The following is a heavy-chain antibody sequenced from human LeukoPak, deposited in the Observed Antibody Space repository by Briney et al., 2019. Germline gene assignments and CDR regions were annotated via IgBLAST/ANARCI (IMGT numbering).Heavy chain of an antibody. CDR2: IYYSGST. Sequence: KPSXTLSLTCTVSGGSISSYYWSWIRQPPGKGLEWIGYIYYSGSTNYNPSLKSRVTISVDPSKNQFSLKLSSVTAADTAVYYCARDLSFVRGVPLAFDIWGQGTMVTVSS. J-gene: IGHJ3*02. V-gene: IGHV4-59*01. CDR3: ARDLSFVRGVPLAFDI. D-gene: IGHD3-10*02. CDR1: GGSISSYY.